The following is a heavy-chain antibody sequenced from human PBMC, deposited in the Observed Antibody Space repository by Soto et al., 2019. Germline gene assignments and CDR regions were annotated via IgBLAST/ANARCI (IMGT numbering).Heavy chain of an antibody. V-gene: IGHV4-39*01. Sequence: QLQLQESGPGLVKPSETLSLICTVSGGSITTTTSHYWGWIRQPPGKGLEWIGNIYYSGSTDYNPSLKSRATISVDTSKNQFSLRLSSVTAADTAVYYCARQRRITTCHADYWGQGTLVTVS. CDR1: GGSITTTTSHY. CDR3: ARQRRITTCHADY. J-gene: IGHJ4*02. CDR2: IYYSGST.